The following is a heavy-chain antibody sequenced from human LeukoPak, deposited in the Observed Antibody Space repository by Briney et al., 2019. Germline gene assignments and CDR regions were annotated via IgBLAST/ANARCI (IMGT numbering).Heavy chain of an antibody. CDR2: ISSSGSTI. V-gene: IGHV3-11*01. J-gene: IGHJ4*02. CDR3: ASTHLGPVLYFDY. Sequence: GGSLRPSCAASGFTFSDYYMSWIRQAPGKGLEWVSYISSSGSTIYYADSVKGRFTISRDNAKNSLYPQMNSLRAEDTAVYYCASTHLGPVLYFDYWGQGTLVTVSS. CDR1: GFTFSDYY. D-gene: IGHD3-3*01.